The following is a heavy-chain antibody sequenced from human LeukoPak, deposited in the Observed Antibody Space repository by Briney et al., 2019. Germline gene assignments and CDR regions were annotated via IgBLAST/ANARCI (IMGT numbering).Heavy chain of an antibody. J-gene: IGHJ4*02. Sequence: ASVKVSCKAFGYTFTGYYMHWVRQAPGQGLEWMGWINPNSGGTNYAQKFQGRVTMTRDTSISTAYMELSRLRSDDTAVYYCARDDPSIVRGVIIELFDYWGQGTLVTVSS. CDR2: INPNSGGT. V-gene: IGHV1-2*02. CDR3: ARDDPSIVRGVIIELFDY. CDR1: GYTFTGYY. D-gene: IGHD3-10*01.